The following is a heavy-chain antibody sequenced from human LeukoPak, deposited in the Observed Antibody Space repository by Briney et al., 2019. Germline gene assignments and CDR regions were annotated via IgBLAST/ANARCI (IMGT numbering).Heavy chain of an antibody. CDR1: GYTFTGYY. V-gene: IGHV1-2*06. Sequence: ASVKVSCKASGYTFTGYYMHWVRQAPGQGLEWMGRINPNSGGTNYAQKFQGRVTMTRDTSISTAYMELSRLRSDDTAVYYCARGRSSGSYYSELDYWGQGTLVTVSS. D-gene: IGHD3-10*01. CDR3: ARGRSSGSYYSELDY. J-gene: IGHJ4*02. CDR2: INPNSGGT.